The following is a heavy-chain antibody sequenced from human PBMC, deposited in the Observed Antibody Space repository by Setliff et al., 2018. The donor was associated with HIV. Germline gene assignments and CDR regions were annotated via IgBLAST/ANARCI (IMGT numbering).Heavy chain of an antibody. D-gene: IGHD4-17*01. CDR3: AKVFDYGIDGFDI. CDR1: GFNFNSYA. J-gene: IGHJ3*02. V-gene: IGHV3-23*01. Sequence: LSCAASGFNFNSYAMGWVRQAPGKGLEWVSTVGAVGAPTHYAESVKGRFTISKDNSKDTLYLQMSGLRDEDTALYYCAKVFDYGIDGFDIWGQGTLVTVSS. CDR2: VGAVGAPT.